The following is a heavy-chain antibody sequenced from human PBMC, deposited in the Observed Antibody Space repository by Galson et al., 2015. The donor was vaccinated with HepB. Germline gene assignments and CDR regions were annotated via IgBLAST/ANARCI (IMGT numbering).Heavy chain of an antibody. CDR3: ARETDVDTALVS. Sequence: SLRLSCAASGFTFSSYGMHWVRQAPGKGLEWMAVVRYDGSDKYYADSVKGRFTISRDNSKNTLYLQMSSLRAEDTAVYYCARETDVDTALVSWGQGTLVTVSS. CDR1: GFTFSSYG. CDR2: VRYDGSDK. J-gene: IGHJ5*02. V-gene: IGHV3-33*01. D-gene: IGHD5-18*01.